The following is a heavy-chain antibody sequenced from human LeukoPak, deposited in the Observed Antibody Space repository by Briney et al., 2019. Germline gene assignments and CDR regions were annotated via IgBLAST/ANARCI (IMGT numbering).Heavy chain of an antibody. D-gene: IGHD6-19*01. J-gene: IGHJ1*01. CDR1: GDTFSSYA. CDR2: IIPIFGTA. V-gene: IGHV1-69*05. CDR3: ARDYSSGWYGYFQH. Sequence: GASVKVSCKASGDTFSSYAISWVRQAPGQGLEWMGGIIPIFGTANYAQKFQGRVTITTDESTSTAYMELSSLRSEVTAVYYCARDYSSGWYGYFQHWGQGTLVTVSS.